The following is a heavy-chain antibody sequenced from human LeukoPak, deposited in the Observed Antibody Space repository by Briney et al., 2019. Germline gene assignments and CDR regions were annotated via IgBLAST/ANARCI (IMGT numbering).Heavy chain of an antibody. V-gene: IGHV3-30-3*01. CDR2: ISYDGSNK. Sequence: PGGSLRLSCAASGFTFSSYAMHRVRQAPGKGLEWVAVISYDGSNKYYADSVKGRFTTSRDNSKNTLYLQMNSLRAEDTAVYYCARSPYDFWSGYFFDYWGQGTLVTVSS. CDR3: ARSPYDFWSGYFFDY. D-gene: IGHD3-3*01. J-gene: IGHJ4*02. CDR1: GFTFSSYA.